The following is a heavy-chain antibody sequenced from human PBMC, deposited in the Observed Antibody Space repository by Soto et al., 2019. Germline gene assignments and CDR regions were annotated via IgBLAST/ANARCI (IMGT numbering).Heavy chain of an antibody. CDR1: GFTFSSYD. CDR2: IGTAGDT. J-gene: IGHJ6*02. CDR3: AREKSYYYVRYGMDV. Sequence: GGSLRLSCAASGFTFSSYDMHWVRQATGKGLEWVSAIGTAGDTYYPGSVKGRFTISRENAKNSLYLQMNSLRAEDTAVYYCAREKSYYYVRYGMDVWGQGTTVTVSS. V-gene: IGHV3-13*01. D-gene: IGHD3-10*02.